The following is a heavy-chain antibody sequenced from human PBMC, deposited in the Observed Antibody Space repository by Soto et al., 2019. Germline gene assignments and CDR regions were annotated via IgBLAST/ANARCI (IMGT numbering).Heavy chain of an antibody. J-gene: IGHJ6*03. V-gene: IGHV3-23*01. CDR3: TNGRAAATNYYYYYYMDV. Sequence: GGSLRLSCAASGFTFSSYAMSWVRQAPGKGLEWVSAISGSGGSTYYADSVKGRFTISRDNSKNTLYLQMNSLRAEAAVLYYSTNGRAAATNYYYYYYMDVWGKGTTVTVSS. D-gene: IGHD2-15*01. CDR1: GFTFSSYA. CDR2: ISGSGGST.